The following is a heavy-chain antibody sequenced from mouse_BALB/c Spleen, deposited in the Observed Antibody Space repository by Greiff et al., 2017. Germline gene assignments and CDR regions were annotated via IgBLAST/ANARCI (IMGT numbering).Heavy chain of an antibody. CDR2: IWAGGST. Sequence: QVQLKESGPGLVAPSQSLSITCTVSGFSLTSYGVHWVRQPPGKGLEWLGVIWAGGSTNYNSALMSRLSISKDNSKSQVFLKMNSLQTDDTAMYYCARDRYGNYWFAYWGQGTLVTVSA. D-gene: IGHD2-1*01. CDR3: ARDRYGNYWFAY. CDR1: GFSLTSYG. V-gene: IGHV2-9*02. J-gene: IGHJ3*01.